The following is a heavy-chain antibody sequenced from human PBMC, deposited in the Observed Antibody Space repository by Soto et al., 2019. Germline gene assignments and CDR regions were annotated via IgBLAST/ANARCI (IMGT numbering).Heavy chain of an antibody. CDR1: GFTFSSYG. CDR2: ISYDGSNK. D-gene: IGHD4-17*01. CDR3: AKSPRDYGDYYYYYYMDV. J-gene: IGHJ6*03. Sequence: QVQLVESGGGVVQPGRSLRLSCAASGFTFSSYGMHWVRQAPGKGLEWVAVISYDGSNKYYADSVKGRFTISRDNSKNPLYLQMNSLRAEDTAVYYCAKSPRDYGDYYYYYYMDVWGKGTTVTVSS. V-gene: IGHV3-30*18.